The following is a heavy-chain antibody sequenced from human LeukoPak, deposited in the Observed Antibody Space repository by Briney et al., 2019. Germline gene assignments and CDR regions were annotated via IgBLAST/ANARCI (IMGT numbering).Heavy chain of an antibody. J-gene: IGHJ4*02. CDR1: GGSFSGYY. V-gene: IGHV4-34*01. CDR3: ARAPVDTAMAGQRGTLRKGGTVGVRFDY. D-gene: IGHD5-18*01. CDR2: INHSGST. Sequence: SETLSLTCAVYGGSFSGYYWSWIRQPPGKGLEWIGEINHSGSTNYNPSLKSRVTISVDTSKNQFSLKLSSVTAADTAVYYCARAPVDTAMAGQRGTLRKGGTVGVRFDYWGQGTLVTVSS.